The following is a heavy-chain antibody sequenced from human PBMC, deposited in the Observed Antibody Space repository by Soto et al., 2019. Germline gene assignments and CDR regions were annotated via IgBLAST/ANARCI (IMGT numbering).Heavy chain of an antibody. CDR3: AKEGYCSGGSCFYYYYYGMDV. CDR2: ISYDGSNK. D-gene: IGHD2-15*01. CDR1: GFTFSSYG. J-gene: IGHJ6*02. Sequence: QVQLVESGGGVVQPGRSLRLSCAASGFTFSSYGMHWVRQAPGKGLEWVAVISYDGSNKYYADSVKGRFTISRDNSKNTLSLQMNSLRVEDTAVYYCAKEGYCSGGSCFYYYYYGMDVWGQGTTVTVSS. V-gene: IGHV3-30*18.